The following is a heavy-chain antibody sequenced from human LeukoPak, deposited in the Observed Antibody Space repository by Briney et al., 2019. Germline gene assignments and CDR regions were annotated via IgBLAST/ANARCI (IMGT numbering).Heavy chain of an antibody. CDR3: ARDVYYYDSSGYFDNWFDP. J-gene: IGHJ5*02. Sequence: SETLSLTCTVSGGSISSHYWSWLRQPPGKGLEWIGYIYYSGSTNYNPSLKSRVTISVDTSKNQFSLKLSSVTAADTAVYYCARDVYYYDSSGYFDNWFDPWGQGTLVTVSS. D-gene: IGHD3-22*01. CDR1: GGSISSHY. CDR2: IYYSGST. V-gene: IGHV4-59*11.